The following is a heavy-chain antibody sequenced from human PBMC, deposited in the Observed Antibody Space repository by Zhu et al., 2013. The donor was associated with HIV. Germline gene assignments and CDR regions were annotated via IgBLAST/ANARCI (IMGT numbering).Heavy chain of an antibody. D-gene: IGHD1-1*01. V-gene: IGHV4-4*01. CDR3: ASAFGSNWSRRIIDY. CDR1: GGSTSSNKW. CDR2: VYQSGYT. J-gene: IGHJ4*02. Sequence: QVQLQESGPGLVKPSGTLSLTCAVSGGSTSSNKWWSWVRQSPGKGLEWIGEVYQSGYTNYSPSLKSRVTISVDKSKNQFSLRLSSVTAADTAVYCCASAFGSNWSRRIIDYWGQGLLVTVSS.